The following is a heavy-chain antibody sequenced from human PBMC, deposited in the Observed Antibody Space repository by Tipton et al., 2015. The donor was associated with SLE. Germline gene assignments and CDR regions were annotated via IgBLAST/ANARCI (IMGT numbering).Heavy chain of an antibody. CDR3: AKGPYSSGWYYFDY. J-gene: IGHJ4*02. CDR1: GFTFSSYG. D-gene: IGHD6-19*01. V-gene: IGHV3-33*06. CDR2: IWYDGSNK. Sequence: SLRLSCAASGFTFSSYGMHWVRQAPGKGLEWVAVIWYDGSNKYYADSVKGRFTISRDNSKNTLYLQMNSLRAEDTAVYYCAKGPYSSGWYYFDYWGQGTLVTVSS.